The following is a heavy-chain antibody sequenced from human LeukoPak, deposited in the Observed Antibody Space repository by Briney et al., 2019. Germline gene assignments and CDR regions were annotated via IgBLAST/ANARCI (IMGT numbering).Heavy chain of an antibody. CDR3: ARLARTTGTPRFDY. D-gene: IGHD1-1*01. Sequence: SETLSLTCTVSGGSISSYYWSWIRQPPGKGLEWIGYIYYSGSTNYNPSLKSRVTISVDTSKNQFSLKLSSVTAADTAVYYCARLARTTGTPRFDYWGQGTLVTVSS. J-gene: IGHJ4*02. CDR2: IYYSGST. V-gene: IGHV4-59*08. CDR1: GGSISSYY.